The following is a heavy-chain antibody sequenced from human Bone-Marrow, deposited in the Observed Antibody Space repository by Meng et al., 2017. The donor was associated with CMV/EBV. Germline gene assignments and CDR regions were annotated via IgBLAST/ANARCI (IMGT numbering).Heavy chain of an antibody. CDR1: GVSISSSSYY. D-gene: IGHD2-2*01. CDR2: GDYSGST. Sequence: SETLSLTCTVSGVSISSSSYYWGWIRQPPGKGLEWIGSGDYSGSTYYNPSLKSRVTISVDTSKNQFSLKLSSVTAADTAVYYCARDERRGYCSSASCPDYGMDVWGQGNTVNVDS. J-gene: IGHJ6*01. V-gene: IGHV4-39*07. CDR3: ARDERRGYCSSASCPDYGMDV.